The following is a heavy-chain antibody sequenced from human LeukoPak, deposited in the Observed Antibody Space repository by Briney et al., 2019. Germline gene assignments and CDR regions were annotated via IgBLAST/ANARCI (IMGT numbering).Heavy chain of an antibody. D-gene: IGHD3-10*01. J-gene: IGHJ4*02. Sequence: TGGSLRLSCAASGFTFSSYDMHWVRQATGKGLEWVSAIGTAGDTYYPGSVKGRFTISRENAKNSLYLQMNSLRAGDTAVYYRARDRGWGLDYWGQGTLVTVSS. V-gene: IGHV3-13*01. CDR3: ARDRGWGLDY. CDR1: GFTFSSYD. CDR2: IGTAGDT.